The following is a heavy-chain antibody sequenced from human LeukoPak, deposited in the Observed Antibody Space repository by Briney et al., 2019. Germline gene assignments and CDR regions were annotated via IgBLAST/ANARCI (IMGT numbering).Heavy chain of an antibody. CDR2: IYYSGST. J-gene: IGHJ4*02. D-gene: IGHD4-17*01. CDR3: ARGPSYYGDYAFDY. V-gene: IGHV4-30-4*01. CDR1: GSSISSGDYY. Sequence: SETLSLTCTVSGSSISSGDYYWSWIRQPPGKGLEWIGYIYYSGSTYYNPSLKSRVTISVDTSKNQFSLKLSSVTAADTAVYYCARGPSYYGDYAFDYWGQGTLVTVSS.